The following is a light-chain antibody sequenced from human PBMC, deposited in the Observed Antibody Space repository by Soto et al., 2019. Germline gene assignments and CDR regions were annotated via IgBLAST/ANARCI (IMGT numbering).Light chain of an antibody. CDR3: SSHTSSSPYV. V-gene: IGLV2-11*01. J-gene: IGLJ1*01. Sequence: QSVLTQPRSVSGSPGQSVTISCTGTSSDVGYYNYVSWYQQHPGTAPKLMIYDVSTRPSGVPNRFSGSKSVNTASLTISGLQAEDEDDYYCSSHTSSSPYVFGTGTKVTVL. CDR1: SSDVGYYNY. CDR2: DVS.